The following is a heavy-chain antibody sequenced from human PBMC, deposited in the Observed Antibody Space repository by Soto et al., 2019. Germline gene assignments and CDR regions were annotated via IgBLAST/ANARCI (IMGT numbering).Heavy chain of an antibody. J-gene: IGHJ4*02. V-gene: IGHV3-72*01. D-gene: IGHD3-10*01. CDR3: VRDAGPGLGVD. CDR2: TRNKANSYAT. CDR1: GFTFSDYY. Sequence: EVQLVESGGGLVQPGGSLRLSCAASGFTFSDYYMDWVRQAPGKGLEWVGRTRNKANSYATDYAASVKGRFTISRDDSKNSLSLQMNSLKTEDTAVYYCVRDAGPGLGVDWGQGTLVTVS.